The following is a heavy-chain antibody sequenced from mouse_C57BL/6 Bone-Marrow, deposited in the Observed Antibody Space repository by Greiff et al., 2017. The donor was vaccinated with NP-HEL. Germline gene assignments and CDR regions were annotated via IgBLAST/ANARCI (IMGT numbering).Heavy chain of an antibody. CDR1: GYSFTGCY. V-gene: IGHV1-42*01. Sequence: VQLQQPGTELVKPGGSVKISCKGSGYSFTGCYMNWVKQSPAKSLVWIGEINPTTGGTTYNQKFKAKATLTVDKSSSTAYMQLKSLTSEDSAVYYCASRYITTVVATPFAYWGQGTLVTVSA. CDR3: ASRYITTVVATPFAY. D-gene: IGHD1-1*01. J-gene: IGHJ3*01. CDR2: INPTTGGT.